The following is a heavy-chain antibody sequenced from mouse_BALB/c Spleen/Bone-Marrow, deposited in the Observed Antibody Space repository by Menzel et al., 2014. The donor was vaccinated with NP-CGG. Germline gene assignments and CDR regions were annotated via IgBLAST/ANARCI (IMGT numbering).Heavy chain of an antibody. CDR2: INPYNDGT. CDR1: GYTFTSYV. CDR3: TLYLFAY. J-gene: IGHJ3*01. V-gene: IGHV1-14*01. D-gene: IGHD1-3*01. Sequence: VQLQQSGPELVKPGASVKMSCKASGYTFTSYVMHWVKQKPGQGLEWIGYINPYNDGTKYNEKFKGKATLTSDKSSSIAYMELSSLTSEDSAVYYCTLYLFAYWGQGTLVTVSA.